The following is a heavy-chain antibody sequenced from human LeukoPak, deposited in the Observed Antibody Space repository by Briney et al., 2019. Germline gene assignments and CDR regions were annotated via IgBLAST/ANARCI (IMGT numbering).Heavy chain of an antibody. V-gene: IGHV4-34*01. Sequence: SETLSLTCTVSGGSINSYYWSWIRQPPGKGLEWIGEINRSGSTNYNPSLKSRVTISVDTSKNQFSLKLTSVTAADTAVYYCARGGGSSSSGDAFDIWGQGTMVTVSS. CDR1: GGSINSYY. CDR3: ARGGGSSSSGDAFDI. J-gene: IGHJ3*02. D-gene: IGHD6-13*01. CDR2: INRSGST.